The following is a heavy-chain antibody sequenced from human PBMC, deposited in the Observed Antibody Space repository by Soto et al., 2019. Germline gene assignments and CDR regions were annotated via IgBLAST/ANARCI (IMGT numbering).Heavy chain of an antibody. J-gene: IGHJ2*01. CDR3: ARVRIIYYDSSPSPGYFDL. CDR2: IWYDGSNK. CDR1: GFTFSSYG. V-gene: IGHV3-33*01. Sequence: QVQLVESGGGVVQPGRSLRLSCAASGFTFSSYGMHWVRQAPGKGLEWVAVIWYDGSNKYYADSVKGRFTISRDNSKNTLYLQMNSLGAEDTAVYYCARVRIIYYDSSPSPGYFDLWGRGTLVTVSS. D-gene: IGHD3-22*01.